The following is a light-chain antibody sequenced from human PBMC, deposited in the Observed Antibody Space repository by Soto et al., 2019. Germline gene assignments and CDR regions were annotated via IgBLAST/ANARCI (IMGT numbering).Light chain of an antibody. V-gene: IGKV3-20*01. J-gene: IGKJ3*01. Sequence: EIVWTQSPGTLSLSPGEGATVSWRVSQSINSKSLVWYQRKFGQAPRLLIYNTSSRATGIPDRLSGSGSGTDFTLSISRLEPEDFAVYYCQHYGGSFIFGPGTKVDIK. CDR2: NTS. CDR3: QHYGGSFI. CDR1: QSINSKS.